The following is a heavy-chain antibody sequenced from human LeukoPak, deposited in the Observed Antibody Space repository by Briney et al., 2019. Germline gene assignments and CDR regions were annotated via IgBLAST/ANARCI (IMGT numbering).Heavy chain of an antibody. J-gene: IGHJ4*02. V-gene: IGHV3-66*01. Sequence: GGSLRLSCAASGFAVSSDYLNWVRQAPGKGLEWVSAIHRDGRTFYADSVKGRFSVSRDSSKNTISLQMDSLRAEDTAVYCGARDSTTWRRAGYWGQGALVTVSS. D-gene: IGHD1-14*01. CDR2: IHRDGRT. CDR1: GFAVSSDY. CDR3: ARDSTTWRRAGY.